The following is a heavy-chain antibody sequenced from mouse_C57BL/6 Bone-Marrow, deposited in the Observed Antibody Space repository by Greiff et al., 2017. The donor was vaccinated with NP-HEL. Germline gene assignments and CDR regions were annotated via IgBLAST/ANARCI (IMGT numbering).Heavy chain of an antibody. CDR1: GFTFSSYG. J-gene: IGHJ2*01. Sequence: EVQLVESGGDLVKPGGSLKLSCAASGFTFSSYGMSWVRQTPDKRLEWVATISSGGSYTYYPDSVKGRFTISRDNAKNTLYLQMSSLKSEDTAMYYCARHGSSYVGDYWGQGTTLTVSS. V-gene: IGHV5-6*01. CDR2: ISSGGSYT. CDR3: ARHGSSYVGDY. D-gene: IGHD1-1*01.